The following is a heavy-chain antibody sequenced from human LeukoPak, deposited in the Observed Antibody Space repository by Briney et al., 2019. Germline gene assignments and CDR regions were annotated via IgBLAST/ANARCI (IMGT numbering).Heavy chain of an antibody. J-gene: IGHJ5*02. Sequence: SETLSLTCKVSGYSIGRDYYWAWLRQPPGKGLEWIGSIFHSGRTVYNPSYESRLTISMDTSKNEFFLRLNSVTAADTAVYFCARDGGYPTTDEGFDPWGLGTLVTVSS. D-gene: IGHD5-12*01. CDR3: ARDGGYPTTDEGFDP. V-gene: IGHV4-38-2*02. CDR2: IFHSGRT. CDR1: GYSIGRDYY.